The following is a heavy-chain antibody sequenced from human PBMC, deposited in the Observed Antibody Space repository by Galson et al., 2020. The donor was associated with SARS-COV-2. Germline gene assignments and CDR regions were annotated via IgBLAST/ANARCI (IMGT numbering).Heavy chain of an antibody. D-gene: IGHD3-10*01. CDR1: GFTFSSYG. CDR2: ISYDGSNK. Sequence: GGSLRLSCAASGFTFSSYGMHWVRQAPGKGLEWVAVISYDGSNKYYADSVKGRFTISRDNSKNTLYLQMNSLRAEDTAVYYCAKDVRVSITMVRGVIQCPGDWGQGTLVTVSS. V-gene: IGHV3-30*18. J-gene: IGHJ4*02. CDR3: AKDVRVSITMVRGVIQCPGD.